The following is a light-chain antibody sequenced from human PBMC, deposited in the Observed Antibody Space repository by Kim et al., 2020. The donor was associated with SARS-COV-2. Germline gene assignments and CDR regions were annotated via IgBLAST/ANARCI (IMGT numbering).Light chain of an antibody. J-gene: IGKJ2*01. CDR3: QHYGSSYT. CDR1: QSVNSRY. CDR2: GGA. V-gene: IGKV3-20*01. Sequence: LSPGERATRSGRASQSVNSRYLAWYQQKPGQAPKIRIYGGARRTNGLPDRFSGRGAGTDFTLTISRLEPEDFAVYYCQHYGSSYTFGQGTKLEIK.